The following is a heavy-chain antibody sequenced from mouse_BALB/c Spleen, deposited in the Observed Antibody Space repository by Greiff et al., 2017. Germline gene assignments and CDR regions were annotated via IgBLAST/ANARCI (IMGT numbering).Heavy chain of an antibody. CDR1: GFTFSSFG. V-gene: IGHV5-17*02. D-gene: IGHD2-4*01. CDR3: ARDYYDYGSFAY. J-gene: IGHJ3*01. CDR2: ISSGSSTI. Sequence: EVKVVESGGGLVQPGGSRKLSCAASGFTFSSFGMHWVRQAPEKGLEWVAYISSGSSTIYYADTVKGRFTISRDNPKNTLFLQMTSLRSEDTAMYYCARDYYDYGSFAYWGQGTLVTVSA.